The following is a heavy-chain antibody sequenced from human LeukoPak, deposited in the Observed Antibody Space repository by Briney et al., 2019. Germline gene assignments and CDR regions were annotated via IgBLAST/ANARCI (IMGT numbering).Heavy chain of an antibody. D-gene: IGHD6-6*01. V-gene: IGHV4-30-2*01. Sequence: PSETLSLTCTVSGGSISSGGYYWSWIRQPPGKGLEWIGYIYHSGSTYYNPSLKSRVTISVDRSKNQFSLKLSSVTAADTAVYYCARNVVYSSSFYYYYYMDVWGKGTTVTVSS. J-gene: IGHJ6*03. CDR1: GGSISSGGYY. CDR3: ARNVVYSSSFYYYYYMDV. CDR2: IYHSGST.